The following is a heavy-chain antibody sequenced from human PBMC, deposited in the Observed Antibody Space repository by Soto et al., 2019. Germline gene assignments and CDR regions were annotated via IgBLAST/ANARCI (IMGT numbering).Heavy chain of an antibody. CDR2: IHPSGST. CDR3: ARGRDEYKLGNV. J-gene: IGHJ6*02. V-gene: IGHV4-34*01. Sequence: QVQLQQWGAGLLKPSETLSLTCAVSGGSLSDYYWPWIRQSPGKGLEWIGEIHPSGSTYYNPSLRSRVTISVDTSKNRFSLKLTSLTAADTAIYYCARGRDEYKLGNVWGHGTTVTVSS. CDR1: GGSLSDYY. D-gene: IGHD1-1*01.